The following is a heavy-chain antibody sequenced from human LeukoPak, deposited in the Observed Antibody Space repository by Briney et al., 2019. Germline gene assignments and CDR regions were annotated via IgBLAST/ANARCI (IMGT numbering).Heavy chain of an antibody. D-gene: IGHD2-21*01. V-gene: IGHV3-23*01. Sequence: GGSLRLSCAASGFTFSSYAMSWVRQAPGKGLEWVSAISGSGGSTYYADSVRGRFTISRDNSKNTLYLQMNSLRAEDTAVYYCAKDGRYSGRAYYFDYWGQGTLVTVSS. J-gene: IGHJ4*02. CDR1: GFTFSSYA. CDR3: AKDGRYSGRAYYFDY. CDR2: ISGSGGST.